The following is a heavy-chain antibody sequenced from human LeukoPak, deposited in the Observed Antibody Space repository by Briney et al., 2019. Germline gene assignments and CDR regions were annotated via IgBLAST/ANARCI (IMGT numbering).Heavy chain of an antibody. V-gene: IGHV3-13*01. CDR1: GFTFSSYW. Sequence: GGSLRLSCAASGFTFSSYWMSWVRQAPGKGLEWVSTIGTAGDTYYPGSVKGRFTISRENAKNSLYLQMNILKAGDTAVYYCARGGPGYYLDYWGQGTLVTVSP. CDR2: IGTAGDT. CDR3: ARGGPGYYLDY. J-gene: IGHJ4*02.